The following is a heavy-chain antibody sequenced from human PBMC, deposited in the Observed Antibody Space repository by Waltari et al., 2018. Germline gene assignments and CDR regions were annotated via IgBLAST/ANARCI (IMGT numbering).Heavy chain of an antibody. J-gene: IGHJ4*02. CDR1: GGSIISSNYY. CDR2: IYNSAIT. CDR3: ARSLGDPDYFDY. D-gene: IGHD2-21*02. Sequence: QLQLQESGPGLVKPSETLSLTCTVSGGSIISSNYYWGWIRQPPGKGLAWIGSIYNSAITYYNPSLKSRVTISVDTSKHQFSLRLSSVTAADTAVYYCARSLGDPDYFDYWGQGTLVTVSS. V-gene: IGHV4-39*01.